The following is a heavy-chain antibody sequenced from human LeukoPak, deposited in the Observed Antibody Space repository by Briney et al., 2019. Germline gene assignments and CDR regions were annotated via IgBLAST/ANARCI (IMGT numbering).Heavy chain of an antibody. CDR2: INPNSGGT. J-gene: IGHJ4*02. V-gene: IGHV1-2*02. CDR3: ARAGRVAARQGGLGY. Sequence: GASVKVSCKASGYTFTGYYMHWVRQAPRQGLEWMGWINPNSGGTNYAQKFQGRVTMTRDTSISTAYMELSRLRSDDTAVYYCARAGRVAARQGGLGYWGQGTLVTVSS. D-gene: IGHD6-6*01. CDR1: GYTFTGYY.